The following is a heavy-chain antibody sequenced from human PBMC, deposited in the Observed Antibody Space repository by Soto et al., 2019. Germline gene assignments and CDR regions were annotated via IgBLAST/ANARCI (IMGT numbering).Heavy chain of an antibody. CDR2: IYYSGNT. V-gene: IGHV4-61*08. CDR1: GGSVSSGDYY. D-gene: IGHD2-15*01. Sequence: SETLSLTCTVSGGSVSSGDYYGSWIRQPPGKGLEWIGYIYYSGNTNYNPSLKSRVIISVDTSKNLFSLKLTSVTAADTAVFYSAPITVDESRISWPDPWGQGTMVPVYS. CDR3: APITVDESRISWPDP. J-gene: IGHJ5*02.